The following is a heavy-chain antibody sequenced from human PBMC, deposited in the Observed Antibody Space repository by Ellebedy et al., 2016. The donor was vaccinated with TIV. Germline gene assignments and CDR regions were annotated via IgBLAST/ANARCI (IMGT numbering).Heavy chain of an antibody. CDR2: IYHSGST. CDR1: GGSISSSSYY. Sequence: SETLSLTCTVSGGSISSSSYYWGWIRQPPGKGLEWIGSIYHSGSTYYNPSLKSRVTISVDTSKNQFSLKLSSVTAADTAVYYCAKDPLSYNWNGIGYWGQGTLVTVSS. V-gene: IGHV4-39*07. CDR3: AKDPLSYNWNGIGY. D-gene: IGHD1-20*01. J-gene: IGHJ4*02.